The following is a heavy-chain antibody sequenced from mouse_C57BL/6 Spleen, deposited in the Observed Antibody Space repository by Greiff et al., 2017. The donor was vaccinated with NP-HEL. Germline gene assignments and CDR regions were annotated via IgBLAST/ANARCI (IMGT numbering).Heavy chain of an antibody. CDR1: GFTFSSYG. Sequence: EVKLMESGGDLVKPGGSLKLSCAASGFTFSSYGMSWVRQTPDKRLEWVATISSGGSYTYYPDSVKGRFTFSRDNAMNTLYLQMSSLESEDTARYYGARHITTVHEYWGKGTSVTVAS. CDR3: ARHITTVHEY. D-gene: IGHD1-1*01. V-gene: IGHV5-6*01. CDR2: ISSGGSYT. J-gene: IGHJ4*01.